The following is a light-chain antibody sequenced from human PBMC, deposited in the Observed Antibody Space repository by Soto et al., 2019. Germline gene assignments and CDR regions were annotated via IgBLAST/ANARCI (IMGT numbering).Light chain of an antibody. V-gene: IGKV3-15*01. J-gene: IGKJ2*01. CDR1: QSVSRN. CDR2: GAS. CDR3: QQYGDWPPET. Sequence: EVVFTQSPATLSVSPGDRATLSCRASQSVSRNLAWYQQKPGQAPRLLIYGASTRATGVPARFSGSGSATEFALSISSLQSEYVAVYYCQQYGDWPPETFGQGTKLEI.